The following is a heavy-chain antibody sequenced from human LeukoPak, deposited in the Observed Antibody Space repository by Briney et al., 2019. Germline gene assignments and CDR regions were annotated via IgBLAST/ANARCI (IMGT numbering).Heavy chain of an antibody. CDR2: IKQDGSAK. D-gene: IGHD4-17*01. V-gene: IGHV3-7*03. Sequence: GGSLRLSCAASGFTFSRHWMYWVRQAPGKGLEWVANIKQDGSAKPYVDSVKGRFTISRDNAKNSLFLQMNSLRAEDTAVYYCARAGGSTVSHSDYWGQGTLVTVSS. CDR3: ARAGGSTVSHSDY. CDR1: GFTFSRHW. J-gene: IGHJ4*02.